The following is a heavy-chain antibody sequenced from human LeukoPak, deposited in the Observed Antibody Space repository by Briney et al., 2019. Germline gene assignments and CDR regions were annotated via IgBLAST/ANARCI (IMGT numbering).Heavy chain of an antibody. D-gene: IGHD3-16*01. J-gene: IGHJ4*02. V-gene: IGHV3-30*03. CDR3: AREGLGFDY. CDR2: ISYEGGTQ. Sequence: GGSLRLSCAASGVTLSPYGMHWVRQAPGKGLEWVAVISYEGGTQHYADSVKGRFTIYRDNAKSTLYLQLNSLRAEDTAVYYCAREGLGFDYWGQGTLVTVSS. CDR1: GVTLSPYG.